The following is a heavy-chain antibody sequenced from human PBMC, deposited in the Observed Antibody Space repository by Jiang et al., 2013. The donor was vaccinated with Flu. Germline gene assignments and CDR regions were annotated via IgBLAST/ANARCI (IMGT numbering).Heavy chain of an antibody. CDR1: GFSFSENT. V-gene: IGHV3-21*01. J-gene: IGHJ6*02. D-gene: IGHD3-16*01. Sequence: VQLLESGGGLVKPGGSLRLSCVASGFSFSENTMNWVRQAPGKGLEWIASISFRSTYFYYAESVRGRFTISRDNAEKSLYLQMNSLRPEDTAVYYCAAERPSRTYVHFYGMDVWGHGTTVTVSS. CDR2: ISFRSTYF. CDR3: AAERPSRTYVHFYGMDV.